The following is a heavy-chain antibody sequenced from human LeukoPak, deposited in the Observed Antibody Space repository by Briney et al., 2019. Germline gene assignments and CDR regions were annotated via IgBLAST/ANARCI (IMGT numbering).Heavy chain of an antibody. J-gene: IGHJ5*02. Sequence: GGTLRLSCAASDFSFITYAMSWVRQAPGKGLEWVSTISGGGDATYYADSVKGRFTISRDNSKNTLYLQMNSLRAEDTAVYYCAKDWGSMVRGVINPWGQGTLVTVSS. CDR3: AKDWGSMVRGVINP. CDR1: DFSFITYA. CDR2: ISGGGDAT. V-gene: IGHV3-23*01. D-gene: IGHD3-10*01.